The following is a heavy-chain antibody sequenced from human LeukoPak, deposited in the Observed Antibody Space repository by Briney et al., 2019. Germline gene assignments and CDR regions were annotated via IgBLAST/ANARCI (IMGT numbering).Heavy chain of an antibody. Sequence: PSETLSLTCTVSGGSISNSSYYWGWIRQPPGKGLEWIGSIYYSGSTYYNPSLKSRVTISVDTSKNQFSLKLSSVTAADTAVYYCARQGGGSLDYWGQGTLVTVSS. J-gene: IGHJ4*02. D-gene: IGHD2-15*01. CDR1: GGSISNSSYY. V-gene: IGHV4-39*01. CDR3: ARQGGGSLDY. CDR2: IYYSGST.